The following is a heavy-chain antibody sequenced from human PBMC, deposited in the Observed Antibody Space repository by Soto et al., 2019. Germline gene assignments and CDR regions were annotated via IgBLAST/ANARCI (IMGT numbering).Heavy chain of an antibody. CDR1: GYSFTSYW. CDR3: ARHGGYCSSTSCSDPYSSSSPDYYYYYGMDV. Sequence: PGESLKISCKGSGYSFTSYWIGWVRQMPGKGLEWMGIIYPGDSDTRYSPSFQGQVTISADKSISTAYLQWSSLKASDTAMYYCARHGGYCSSTSCSDPYSSSSPDYYYYYGMDVWGQGTTVTVSS. D-gene: IGHD2-2*01. J-gene: IGHJ6*02. CDR2: IYPGDSDT. V-gene: IGHV5-51*01.